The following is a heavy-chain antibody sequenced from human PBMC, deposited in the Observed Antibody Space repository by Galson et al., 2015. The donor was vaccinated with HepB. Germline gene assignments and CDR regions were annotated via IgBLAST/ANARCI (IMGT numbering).Heavy chain of an antibody. V-gene: IGHV5-51*01. CDR1: GYKFSDYW. J-gene: IGHJ4*02. CDR3: ARFGGATFGRHCFDF. Sequence: QSGAEVKKPGDFLKISCKGSGYKFSDYWIAWVRQMPGKGLEWMGLIYPDDSSTTYSPSFQGQVIMSADKSINVAYLEWSSLEASDSGIYYCARFGGATFGRHCFDFWGRGTLVTVSS. D-gene: IGHD3-10*01. CDR2: IYPDDSST.